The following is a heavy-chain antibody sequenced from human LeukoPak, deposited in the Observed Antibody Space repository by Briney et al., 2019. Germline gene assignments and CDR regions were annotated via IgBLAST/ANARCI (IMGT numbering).Heavy chain of an antibody. J-gene: IGHJ6*03. CDR3: AKDRCSNGIGCYYYYMDV. D-gene: IGHD2-8*01. V-gene: IGHV3-7*01. CDR2: IKQDGSEK. CDR1: GFTFSSYW. Sequence: GGSLRLSCAASGFTFSSYWMSWVRQAPGKGLEWVANIKQDGSEKYYVDSVKGRFAISRDNAKNSLYLQMNSLRAEDTAVYYCAKDRCSNGIGCYYYYMDVWGKGTTVTISS.